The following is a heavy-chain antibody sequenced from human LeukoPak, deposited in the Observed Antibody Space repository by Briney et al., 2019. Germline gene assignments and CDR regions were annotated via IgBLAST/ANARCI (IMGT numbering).Heavy chain of an antibody. J-gene: IGHJ4*02. D-gene: IGHD2-2*02. V-gene: IGHV3-23*01. CDR2: ISGSGSAT. CDR1: GFTVSSNY. CDR3: AKTEAPAAIRAGSDY. Sequence: GGSLRLSCAASGFTVSSNYMSWVRQAPGKGLEWVSTISGSGSATYNAGSVKGRFTTSRDNSNNTLYLQMNSLRAEDTAVYYCAKTEAPAAIRAGSDYWGQGTLVTVSS.